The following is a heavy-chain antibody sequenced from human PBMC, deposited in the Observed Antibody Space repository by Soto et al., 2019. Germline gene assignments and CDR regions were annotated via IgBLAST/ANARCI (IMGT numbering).Heavy chain of an antibody. V-gene: IGHV4-34*01. CDR3: ARGMADSSGWYLYYYGMDV. D-gene: IGHD6-19*01. Sequence: QVQLQQWGAGLLRPSETLSLTCAVYGESFSGYYWNWIRQPPGKGLEWIGEINHSGGTNYNPSLKSRVTLSVDTSKNQFSLKMSSVTAADTAVYYCARGMADSSGWYLYYYGMDVWGQGTTVTVSS. J-gene: IGHJ6*02. CDR1: GESFSGYY. CDR2: INHSGGT.